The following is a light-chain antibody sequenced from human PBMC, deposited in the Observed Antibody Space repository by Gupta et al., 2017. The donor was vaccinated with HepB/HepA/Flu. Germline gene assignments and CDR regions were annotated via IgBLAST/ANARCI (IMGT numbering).Light chain of an antibody. CDR3: AAWDDSLNGYV. Sequence: QSVLTQPPSASGTPGQRVTISCSGSSSNIGSNTVNWYQHLPGTAPTLLMYSNNQRPSGVPDRFSGSKSGTSASLAVSGLQSEDEADYYCAAWDDSLNGYVFGTGTKVTGL. V-gene: IGLV1-44*01. J-gene: IGLJ1*01. CDR2: SNN. CDR1: SSNIGSNT.